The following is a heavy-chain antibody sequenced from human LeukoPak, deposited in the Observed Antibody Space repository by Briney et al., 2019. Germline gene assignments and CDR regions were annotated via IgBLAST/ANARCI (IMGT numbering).Heavy chain of an antibody. Sequence: GGSLRLSCAASQFTSRSYPMTWVRQAPGKGLEWVSSISRSGSATCYTDSVRGRFTISRDNSQNTLYLQMNSLRADDTAIYYCAKGISNRDWTLDSWGQGTLVTVSS. CDR2: ISRSGSAT. CDR3: AKGISNRDWTLDS. CDR1: QFTSRSYP. J-gene: IGHJ4*02. D-gene: IGHD2-21*02. V-gene: IGHV3-23*01.